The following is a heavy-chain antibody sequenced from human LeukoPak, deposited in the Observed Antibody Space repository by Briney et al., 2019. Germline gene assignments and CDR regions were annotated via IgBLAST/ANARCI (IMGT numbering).Heavy chain of an antibody. D-gene: IGHD3-10*01. V-gene: IGHV3-7*01. Sequence: GGSLRLSCAASGITFSNYWMSWVRQAPGKGLEWVANINPDGSEKNYAHSVKGRFTISRDNAKNSLSLQMNSLRAEDTAVYYCATEPGIGYAFDIWGQGRMVTVSS. CDR2: INPDGSEK. J-gene: IGHJ3*02. CDR3: ATEPGIGYAFDI. CDR1: GITFSNYW.